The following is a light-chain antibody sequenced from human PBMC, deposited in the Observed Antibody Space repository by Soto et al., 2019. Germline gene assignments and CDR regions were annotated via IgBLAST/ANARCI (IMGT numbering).Light chain of an antibody. Sequence: EIVMTQSPATLSVSPGGRATLSCRASQSIGDTLAWYQQKPGQAPRLLIYGASSRVTGFPARFSGSGSGTDFTLTINSLQSEDFAVYYCQRYNNWPLTFGGGTKVDIK. CDR3: QRYNNWPLT. J-gene: IGKJ4*01. V-gene: IGKV3-15*01. CDR2: GAS. CDR1: QSIGDT.